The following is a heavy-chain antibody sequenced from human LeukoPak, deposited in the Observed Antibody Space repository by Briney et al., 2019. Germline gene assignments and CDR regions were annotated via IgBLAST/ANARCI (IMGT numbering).Heavy chain of an antibody. CDR2: IYRGGST. CDR3: AMATWVGGLDY. J-gene: IGHJ4*02. CDR1: GFTVSSNY. Sequence: GGSLRLSCAASGFTVSSNYMSWVRQAPGKGLEWVSVIYRGGSTYYADSVKSRFTISRDNSKNTLYLQMNNLRAEDTAVYYCAMATWVGGLDYWGQGTLVTVSS. V-gene: IGHV3-66*01. D-gene: IGHD1-26*01.